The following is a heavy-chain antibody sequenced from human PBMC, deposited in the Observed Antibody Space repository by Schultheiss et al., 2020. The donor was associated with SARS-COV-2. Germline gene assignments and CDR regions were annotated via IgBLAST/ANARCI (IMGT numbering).Heavy chain of an antibody. CDR2: IHPSGIT. V-gene: IGHV4-31*03. Sequence: SETLSLTCIVSGDPISSGTYYWSWIRQHQGKGLEWIGSIHPSGITLHTPSLESRLTMSADTSKSQFSLKLSSVTAADTAVYYCARGRDAYKLGYWGQGTLVTVSS. CDR3: ARGRDAYKLGY. CDR1: GDPISSGTYY. D-gene: IGHD5-24*01. J-gene: IGHJ4*02.